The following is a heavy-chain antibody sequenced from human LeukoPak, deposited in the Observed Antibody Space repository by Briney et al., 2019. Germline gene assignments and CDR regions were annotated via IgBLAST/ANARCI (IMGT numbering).Heavy chain of an antibody. CDR2: ISPRSGDT. V-gene: IGHV1-2*02. CDR3: ARGGVRTAASSLGY. Sequence: ASVKVSCKTSGYTFTDYYMHWVRQAPGQGLEWMGWISPRSGDTSYAQKFRGRVTMTRDTSITTAYMELTRLKSDDTAVYYCARGGVRTAASSLGYWGQGTLVTVSS. D-gene: IGHD6-13*01. J-gene: IGHJ4*01. CDR1: GYTFTDYY.